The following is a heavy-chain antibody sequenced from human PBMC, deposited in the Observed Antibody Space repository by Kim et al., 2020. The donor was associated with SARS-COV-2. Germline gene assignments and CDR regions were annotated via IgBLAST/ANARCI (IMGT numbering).Heavy chain of an antibody. Sequence: NTKYSQKCQGRVTITRDTSASTAYMELSSLRSEDTAVYYCAREDGGTFDIWGQGTMVTVSS. V-gene: IGHV1-3*01. CDR3: AREDGGTFDI. J-gene: IGHJ3*02. CDR2: NT.